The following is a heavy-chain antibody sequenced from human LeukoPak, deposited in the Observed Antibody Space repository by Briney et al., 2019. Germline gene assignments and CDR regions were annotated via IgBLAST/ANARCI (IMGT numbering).Heavy chain of an antibody. D-gene: IGHD3-10*01. CDR1: GGSISSYY. CDR2: IYTSGST. Sequence: TSETLSLTCTVSGGSISSYYWSWIRQTAGKGLEWIGRIYTSGSTNYNPSLKSRVTMSVDTSKNQFSLKLSSVTAADTAVYYCAREYYYGSGSYLSWGQGTLVTVSS. V-gene: IGHV4-4*07. J-gene: IGHJ4*02. CDR3: AREYYYGSGSYLS.